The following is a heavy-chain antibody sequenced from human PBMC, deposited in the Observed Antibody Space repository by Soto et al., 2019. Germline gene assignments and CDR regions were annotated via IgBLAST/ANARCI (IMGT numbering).Heavy chain of an antibody. D-gene: IGHD3-3*01. CDR3: ASTITIFGVQEDY. Sequence: PSETLSLTCTVSGDSISSSNYFWGWIRQPPGKGLEWIGTIFYSGSTYYNPSLKSRVTISVDTPKNQFSLKLSSVTAADTAVYYCASTITIFGVQEDYWGQGTLVTVSS. J-gene: IGHJ4*02. V-gene: IGHV4-39*01. CDR1: GDSISSSNYF. CDR2: IFYSGST.